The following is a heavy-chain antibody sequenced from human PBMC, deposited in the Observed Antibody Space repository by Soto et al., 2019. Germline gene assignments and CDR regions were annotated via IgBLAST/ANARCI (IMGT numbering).Heavy chain of an antibody. CDR1: GFTFSTAW. CDR2: IKTTSDGGTI. CDR3: ISDPYGST. V-gene: IGHV3-15*01. Sequence: EVQLVESGGGLVKPGESLRLSCAASGFTFSTAWMTWVRHAPGRGLEWVARIKTTSDGGTIHYAAPVKGRFTISRDDSKDTLFLQMNSLKIEDTALYYCISDPYGSTWGQGTLVTVSS. D-gene: IGHD3-10*01. J-gene: IGHJ5*02.